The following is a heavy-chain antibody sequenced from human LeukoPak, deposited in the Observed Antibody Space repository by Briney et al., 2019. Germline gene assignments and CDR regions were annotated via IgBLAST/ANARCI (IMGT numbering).Heavy chain of an antibody. V-gene: IGHV4-59*01. CDR2: IYYSGST. J-gene: IGHJ4*02. CDR1: GGSISSYY. CDR3: ARRDYYGSGSYYLDY. Sequence: SETLSLTCTVSGGSISSYYWSWIRQPPGKGLEWIGYIYYSGSTNYNPSLKSRVTISVDTSKNQFSLKLSSVTAADTAVYYCARRDYYGSGSYYLDYWGQGTLVTVSS. D-gene: IGHD3-10*01.